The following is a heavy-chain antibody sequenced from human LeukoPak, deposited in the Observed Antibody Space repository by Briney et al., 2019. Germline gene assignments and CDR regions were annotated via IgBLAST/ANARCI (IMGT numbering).Heavy chain of an antibody. D-gene: IGHD6-6*01. Sequence: SVKVSCKASGGTFSSYAISWVRQAPGQGLEWMGGIIPIFGTANYAQKFQGRVTITADESTSTAYMELSRLRSEVTAVYYCARARRYSSSEFDYWGPGTLVTVSS. CDR2: IIPIFGTA. CDR3: ARARRYSSSEFDY. V-gene: IGHV1-69*01. CDR1: GGTFSSYA. J-gene: IGHJ4*02.